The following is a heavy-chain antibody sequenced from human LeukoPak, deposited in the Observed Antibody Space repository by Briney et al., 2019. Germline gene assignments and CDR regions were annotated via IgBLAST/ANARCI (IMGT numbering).Heavy chain of an antibody. CDR1: GFTFSSYA. V-gene: IGHV3-30-3*01. D-gene: IGHD3-16*02. CDR3: ARDYTFGGVIAPSDY. Sequence: GGSLRLSCAASGFTFSSYAMHWVRQAPGKGLEWVAVISYDGSNKYYADSVKGRFTISRDNSKNTLYLQMNSLRAEDTAVYYCARDYTFGGVIAPSDYWGQGTLVTVSS. J-gene: IGHJ4*02. CDR2: ISYDGSNK.